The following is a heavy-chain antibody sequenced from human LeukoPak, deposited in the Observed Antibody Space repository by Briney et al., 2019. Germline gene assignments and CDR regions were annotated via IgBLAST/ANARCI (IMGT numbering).Heavy chain of an antibody. Sequence: HGESLKISCKGSGYSFTCYCIGWVRQMPGKGLEWMGIIYPGDSDTRYSPSFQGQVTISADKSISTAYLQWSSLKVSDTAMYYCARVRSSRGYSYGSAPDYWGQGTLVTVSS. D-gene: IGHD5-18*01. CDR1: GYSFTCYC. CDR2: IYPGDSDT. V-gene: IGHV5-51*01. CDR3: ARVRSSRGYSYGSAPDY. J-gene: IGHJ4*02.